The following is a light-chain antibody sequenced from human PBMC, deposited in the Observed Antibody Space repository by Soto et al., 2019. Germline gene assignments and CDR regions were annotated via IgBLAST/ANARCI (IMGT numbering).Light chain of an antibody. Sequence: EIVLTQSPAILSMSPGERATLSCRASQSVSSYFAWYQQKPSQAPRLLIYDASNRATGVPARFSGSGSGTDFTLTISSLEPEDFAVYYCQQRRYWPVTFGQGTKVEIK. V-gene: IGKV3-11*01. CDR1: QSVSSY. CDR2: DAS. J-gene: IGKJ1*01. CDR3: QQRRYWPVT.